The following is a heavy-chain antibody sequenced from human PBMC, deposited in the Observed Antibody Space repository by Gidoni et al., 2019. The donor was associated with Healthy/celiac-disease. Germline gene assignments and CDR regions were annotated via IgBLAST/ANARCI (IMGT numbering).Heavy chain of an antibody. J-gene: IGHJ6*02. CDR3: ARVGDTGGALWFGELLFHYGMDV. Sequence: QVQLQESGPGLVKPSETLSLTCTVSGGSISSYYWSWIRQPAGKGLEWIGRIYTSGSTNYNPSLKSRVTMSVDTSKNQFSLKLSSVTAADTAVYYCARVGDTGGALWFGELLFHYGMDVWGQGTTVTVSS. CDR2: IYTSGST. D-gene: IGHD3-10*01. V-gene: IGHV4-4*07. CDR1: GGSISSYY.